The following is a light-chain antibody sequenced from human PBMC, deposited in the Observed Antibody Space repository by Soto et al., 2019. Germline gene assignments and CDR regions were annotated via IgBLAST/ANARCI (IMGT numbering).Light chain of an antibody. CDR3: QQYGSSPPSVT. J-gene: IGKJ5*01. CDR2: GAS. Sequence: IVLTQSAGTVPLTPGERVTLSCRASQSVSSAYLAWYQQKRGQAPRLLFYGASNRSTGIPDRFSGSGSVTDFTLTISRLEPEDFAVYYCQQYGSSPPSVTFGHVGRREVK. V-gene: IGKV3-20*01. CDR1: QSVSSAY.